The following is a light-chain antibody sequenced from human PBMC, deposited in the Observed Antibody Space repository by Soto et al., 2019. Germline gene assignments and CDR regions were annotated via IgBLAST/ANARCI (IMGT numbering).Light chain of an antibody. CDR3: LLSFHGASVSVL. Sequence: QAVVTQEPSLTVSPGGTVTLTCGSSTGAVTSGHYPYWFQQKPGQAPRTLIYDTSNKHSWTPARFSGSLLGGKAALTLSGAQPDDEGEYYCLLSFHGASVSVLFGGGTKLTVL. CDR2: DTS. J-gene: IGLJ2*01. CDR1: TGAVTSGHY. V-gene: IGLV7-46*01.